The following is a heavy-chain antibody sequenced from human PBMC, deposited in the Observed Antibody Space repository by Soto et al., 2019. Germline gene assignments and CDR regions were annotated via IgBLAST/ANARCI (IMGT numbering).Heavy chain of an antibody. CDR3: ARGPRGGLELHHYFDY. CDR1: GGTFSSYA. V-gene: IGHV1-69*01. CDR2: IIPVFGST. Sequence: QEQLVQSGAEVRKPGSSVRVSCKAAGGTFSSYAFTWVRQAPGQGVEWMGGIIPVFGSTSYAQKFQGRVTISADESTNTAYMELSSLRSEDTAVYYCARGPRGGLELHHYFDYWGQGTLVTVSS. J-gene: IGHJ4*02. D-gene: IGHD2-21*01.